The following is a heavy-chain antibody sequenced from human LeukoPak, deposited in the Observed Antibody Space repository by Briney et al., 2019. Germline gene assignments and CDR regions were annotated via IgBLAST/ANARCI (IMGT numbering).Heavy chain of an antibody. V-gene: IGHV3-30-3*01. Sequence: PGGSPRLSCAASGFTFSSYAMHWVRQAPGKGLEWVAVISYDGSNKYYADSVKGRFTISRDNSKNTLYLQMNSLRAEDTAVYYCARGYRIAVAGTAAFDYWGQGTLVTVSS. CDR2: ISYDGSNK. CDR1: GFTFSSYA. J-gene: IGHJ4*02. D-gene: IGHD6-13*01. CDR3: ARGYRIAVAGTAAFDY.